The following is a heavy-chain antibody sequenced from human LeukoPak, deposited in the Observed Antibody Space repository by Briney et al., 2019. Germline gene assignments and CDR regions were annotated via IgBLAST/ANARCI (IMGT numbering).Heavy chain of an antibody. J-gene: IGHJ4*02. Sequence: GGSLRLSCAASGFTFSSYAMSWVRQAPGKGLEWVSAISGSGGSTYYADSVKGRFTISRDNSKNTLYLQMNSLRAEDTAVYCCATTFGELLSPYFDYWGQGTLVTVSS. V-gene: IGHV3-23*01. D-gene: IGHD3-10*02. CDR2: ISGSGGST. CDR1: GFTFSSYA. CDR3: ATTFGELLSPYFDY.